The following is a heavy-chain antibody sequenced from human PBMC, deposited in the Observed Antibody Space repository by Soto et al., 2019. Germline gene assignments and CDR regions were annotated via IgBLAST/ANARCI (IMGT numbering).Heavy chain of an antibody. CDR3: ARTGASGRGAIVGATTFAY. V-gene: IGHV1-69*01. CDR1: GGTFSSYA. Sequence: QVQLVQSGAEVKKPGSSVKVSCKASGGTFSSYAISWVRQAPGQGLEWMGGIIPIFGTANYAQKFQGRVTITADESTSTAYMELSSLRSEDTAVYYCARTGASGRGAIVGATTFAYWGQGTLVPVSS. D-gene: IGHD1-26*01. J-gene: IGHJ4*02. CDR2: IIPIFGTA.